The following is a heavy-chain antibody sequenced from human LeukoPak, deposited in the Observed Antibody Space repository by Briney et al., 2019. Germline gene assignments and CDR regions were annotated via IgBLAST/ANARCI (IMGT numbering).Heavy chain of an antibody. CDR3: AKDAAGPEY. CDR1: GFSFGVHA. V-gene: IGHV3-43*02. Sequence: GGSLALSCAASGFSFGVHAMHWVRQAPGRGLEWVSLISGDGGSTYYADSVKGRFTISRDNSKNTLYLQMKSLSAEDTAVYYCAKDAAGPEYWGQGTLVTVSS. CDR2: ISGDGGST. D-gene: IGHD6-13*01. J-gene: IGHJ4*02.